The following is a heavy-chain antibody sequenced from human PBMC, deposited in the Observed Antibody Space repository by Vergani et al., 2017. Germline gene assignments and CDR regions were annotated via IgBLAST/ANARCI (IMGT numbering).Heavy chain of an antibody. Sequence: QVQLVQSGAEVKKPGSSVKVSCKASGATFRSNTISWVRQAPGQGLEWMGWINPNSGGTNYAQKFQGRVTMTRDTSISTAYMEPSRLRSDDTAVYYCARGQWLPTLSFDYWGQGTLVTVSS. CDR2: INPNSGGT. CDR1: GATFRSNT. J-gene: IGHJ4*02. CDR3: ARGQWLPTLSFDY. V-gene: IGHV1-2*02. D-gene: IGHD6-19*01.